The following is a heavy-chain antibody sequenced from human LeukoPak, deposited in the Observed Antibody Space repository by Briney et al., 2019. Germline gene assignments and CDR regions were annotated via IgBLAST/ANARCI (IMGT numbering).Heavy chain of an antibody. CDR1: GYTFTGYY. CDR2: INPNSGGT. D-gene: IGHD3-10*01. CDR3: ARFSGIDAFDI. V-gene: IGHV1-2*02. J-gene: IGHJ3*02. Sequence: ASVKVSCKASGYTFTGYYMHWVRQAPGQGLEWVGWINPNSGGTNYAQKLQGRVTMTTDTSTSTAYMELRSLRSDDTAVYYCARFSGIDAFDIWGQGTMVTVSS.